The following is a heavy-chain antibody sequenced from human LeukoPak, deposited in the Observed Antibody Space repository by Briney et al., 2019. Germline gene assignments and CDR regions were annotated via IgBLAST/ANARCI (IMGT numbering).Heavy chain of an antibody. CDR1: GFIFSRSA. J-gene: IGHJ3*02. V-gene: IGHV1-58*01. Sequence: ASVKVSCKASGFIFSRSAVQWVRQARGHRLEWMGWNVVGSGNTNYAQKFQERVTMTRDMSTGTAYMELSSLRSEDTAVYYCAAGNYYDSSGYYPYAFDIWGQGTMVTVSS. CDR3: AAGNYYDSSGYYPYAFDI. D-gene: IGHD3-22*01. CDR2: NVVGSGNT.